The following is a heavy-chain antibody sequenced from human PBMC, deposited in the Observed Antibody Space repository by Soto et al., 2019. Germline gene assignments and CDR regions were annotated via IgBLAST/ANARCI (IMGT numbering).Heavy chain of an antibody. CDR2: INPSGGST. D-gene: IGHD6-13*01. CDR3: ARGKVIAAAGTPNGGDY. V-gene: IGHV1-46*03. Sequence: QVQLVQSGAEVKKPGASVKVSCKASGYTFTSYYMHWVRQAPGQGLEWMGIINPSGGSTSYAQKFQGRVTMTRDTSTSTVYMELSSLRSEDTAVYYCARGKVIAAAGTPNGGDYWGQGTLVTVSS. CDR1: GYTFTSYY. J-gene: IGHJ4*02.